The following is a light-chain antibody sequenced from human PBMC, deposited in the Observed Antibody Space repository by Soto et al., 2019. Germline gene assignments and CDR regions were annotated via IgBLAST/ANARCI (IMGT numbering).Light chain of an antibody. Sequence: DIQMTQSPSTLSASVGDRVTITCRASQSISHFLAWYQQKPGKAPKLLIYDASSLESGVPSRFSGSGSGTDFALSISSLQPDDFATYYCQQYHSYWGTFCQGTKVEIK. CDR3: QQYHSYWGT. V-gene: IGKV1-5*01. CDR1: QSISHF. J-gene: IGKJ1*01. CDR2: DAS.